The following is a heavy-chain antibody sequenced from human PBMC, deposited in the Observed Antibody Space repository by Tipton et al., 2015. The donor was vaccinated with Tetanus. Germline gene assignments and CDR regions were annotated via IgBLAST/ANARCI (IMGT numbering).Heavy chain of an antibody. CDR1: GYSYTSYG. V-gene: IGHV1-18*04. CDR2: ISAYNGKT. CDR3: ARVQEQRIYYYGMDV. Sequence: QSGPEVKKPGASVKVSCTANGYSYTSYGISWVRQAPGQGLEWMGWISAYNGKTKYAQRLQGRVTMTTDRSASTAYMDLRRLRSDDTAVYYCARVQEQRIYYYGMDVWGQGTTVTVSS. J-gene: IGHJ6*02. D-gene: IGHD6-25*01.